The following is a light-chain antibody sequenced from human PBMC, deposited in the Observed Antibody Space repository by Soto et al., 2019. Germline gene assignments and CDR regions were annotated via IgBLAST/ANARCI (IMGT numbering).Light chain of an antibody. CDR3: QQSNSY. CDR1: QSISNW. CDR2: DAS. J-gene: IGKJ3*01. V-gene: IGKV1-5*01. Sequence: DVQMTQSPSTLSASVGDRVTITCRASQSISNWLAWYQQKPGKAPKLLIYDASSLESGVPSRFSGSGSGTEFTLTISSLQPDDFATYYCQQSNSYFGPGTKVDIK.